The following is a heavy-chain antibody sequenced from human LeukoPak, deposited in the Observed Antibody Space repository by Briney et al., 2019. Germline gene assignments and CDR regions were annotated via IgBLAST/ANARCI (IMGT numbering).Heavy chain of an antibody. V-gene: IGHV4-39*07. CDR2: VHYNGST. J-gene: IGHJ4*02. CDR1: GFTFSSYA. Sequence: GSLRLSCAASGFTFSSYAMSWVRQPPGKGLEWIGSVHYNGSTCYNPSLGGRVIMSIDTSKNQFSLKLTSVTAADTAMYYCARDRGVPRPYYFDQWGQGTLVTVSS. D-gene: IGHD3-10*01. CDR3: ARDRGVPRPYYFDQ.